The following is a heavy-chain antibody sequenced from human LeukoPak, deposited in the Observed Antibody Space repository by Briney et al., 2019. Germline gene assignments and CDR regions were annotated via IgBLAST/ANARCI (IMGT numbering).Heavy chain of an antibody. CDR1: GFTFSSYS. Sequence: PGGSLRLSCAASGFTFSSYSMNWVRQAPGKGLEWVSSISSSSSYIYYADSVKGRFTISRDNAKNSLYLQMNSLRAEDTAVYYCARGGSNIAGGDYWGQGTLVTVSS. J-gene: IGHJ4*02. CDR3: ARGGSNIAGGDY. CDR2: ISSSSSYI. D-gene: IGHD2/OR15-2a*01. V-gene: IGHV3-21*01.